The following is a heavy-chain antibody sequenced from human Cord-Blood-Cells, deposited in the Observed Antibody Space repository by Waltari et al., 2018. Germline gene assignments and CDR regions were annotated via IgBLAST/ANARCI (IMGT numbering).Heavy chain of an antibody. CDR3: ARGRRIAVAGNFDD. CDR2: INHSGST. CDR1: GGSFSGYY. J-gene: IGHJ4*02. D-gene: IGHD6-19*01. Sequence: QGQLQQWGAGLLKPSETLSLTCAVYGGSFSGYYWSWICQPPGKGLEWIGEINHSGSTNYNPSLKCRVTISVDTSKTQLSLTLSAVTAADTAVYYCARGRRIAVAGNFDDWGQGTLVTVSS. V-gene: IGHV4-34*01.